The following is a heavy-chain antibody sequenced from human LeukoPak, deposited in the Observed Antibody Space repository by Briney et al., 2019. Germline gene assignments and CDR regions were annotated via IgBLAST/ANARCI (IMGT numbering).Heavy chain of an antibody. CDR2: INPSGGST. D-gene: IGHD5-18*01. V-gene: IGHV1-46*01. J-gene: IGHJ4*02. CDR1: GYTFTSYC. Sequence: ASVKVSYKASGYTFTSYCMHWERQASGQGLEWMGIINPSGGSTSYAQKFQGRVTMTRDTSTSTVYMELSSLRSEDTAVYYCARVTRRGYSYGPSFDYWGQGTLVTVSS. CDR3: ARVTRRGYSYGPSFDY.